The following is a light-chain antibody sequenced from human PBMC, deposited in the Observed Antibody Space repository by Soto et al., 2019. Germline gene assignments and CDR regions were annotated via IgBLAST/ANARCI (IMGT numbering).Light chain of an antibody. CDR3: QHYNNWPPIFT. CDR1: QSVSRN. Sequence: EIVMTQSPATLSVSPGERATLSCRASQSVSRNLAWYQQKPGQAPRLLIYGASTRATGIPARFSGSGSGTEFTLTISSLQSEDFAVYYCQHYNNWPPIFTFGPGTKVDVK. V-gene: IGKV3-15*01. CDR2: GAS. J-gene: IGKJ3*01.